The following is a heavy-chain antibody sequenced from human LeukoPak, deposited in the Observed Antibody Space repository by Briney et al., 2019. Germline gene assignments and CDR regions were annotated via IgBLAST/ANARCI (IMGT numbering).Heavy chain of an antibody. V-gene: IGHV1-69*05. J-gene: IGHJ4*02. CDR1: GGTFSSYA. CDR2: IIPIFGTA. D-gene: IGHD2-2*01. Sequence: GSSVKVSCKASGGTFSSYAISWVRQAPGQGLEWMGGIIPIFGTANYAQKFQGRVTITTDESTSTAYMELRSLRSDDTAVYYCARDAAAAHDYWGQGTLVTVSS. CDR3: ARDAAAAHDY.